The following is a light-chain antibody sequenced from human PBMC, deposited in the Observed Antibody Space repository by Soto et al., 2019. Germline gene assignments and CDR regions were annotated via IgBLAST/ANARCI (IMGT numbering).Light chain of an antibody. Sequence: QTVLTQPPSVSAAPGQRVTISCSGSSSNIGSHFVTWYQHLPGTAPKLLIFEDYKRPSGIPDRFSGSKSGTSATLAITGLQTGDEADYYCGTWDNSLTTGVFGGGTKLNVL. J-gene: IGLJ2*01. CDR3: GTWDNSLTTGV. CDR2: EDY. V-gene: IGLV1-51*02. CDR1: SSNIGSHF.